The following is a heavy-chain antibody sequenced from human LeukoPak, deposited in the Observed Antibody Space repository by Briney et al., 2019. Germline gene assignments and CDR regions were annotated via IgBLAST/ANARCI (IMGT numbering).Heavy chain of an antibody. CDR3: ARHPEGIVPASTNYYYYGMDV. V-gene: IGHV1-69*13. J-gene: IGHJ6*02. CDR1: GGTSSSYA. Sequence: GASVKVSCKASGGTSSSYAISWVRQAPGQGLEWMGGIIPIFGTANYAQEFQGRVTITADESTSTAYMELSSLRSEDTAVYYCARHPEGIVPASTNYYYYGMDVWGQGTTVTVSS. D-gene: IGHD2-2*01. CDR2: IIPIFGTA.